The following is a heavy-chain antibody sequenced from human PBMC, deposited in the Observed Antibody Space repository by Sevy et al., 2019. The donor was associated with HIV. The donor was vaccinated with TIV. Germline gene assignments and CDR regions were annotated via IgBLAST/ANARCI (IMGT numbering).Heavy chain of an antibody. Sequence: GGSLRLSCTASGFTFTDYAMNWVRQSPGKGLEWVAFFKRKADGGTLDHAESVKGRFTISRDDSKNIAYLQMNDLKTEDTGVYYCTRWKGAHSVFDYWGQGALVTVSS. CDR2: FKRKADGGTL. CDR3: TRWKGAHSVFDY. CDR1: GFTFTDYA. D-gene: IGHD1-1*01. J-gene: IGHJ4*02. V-gene: IGHV3-49*04.